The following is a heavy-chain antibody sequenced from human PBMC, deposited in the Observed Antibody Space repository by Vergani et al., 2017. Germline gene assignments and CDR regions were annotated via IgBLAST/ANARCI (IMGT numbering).Heavy chain of an antibody. CDR1: GSTFSISA. D-gene: IGHD2/OR15-2a*01. V-gene: IGHV3-23*01. CDR2: ISGPGLST. CDR3: VKEKIGLGSYFFDS. Sequence: EVHLLESGGGLVQPGGSLRLSCAASGSTFSISAVSWVRQAPGRGLAWVSSISGPGLSTYYADSVKGRFSISRDNSKNTVFLQMHSLRAEDTAIYYCVKEKIGLGSYFFDSWGHGILVTVSS. J-gene: IGHJ4*01.